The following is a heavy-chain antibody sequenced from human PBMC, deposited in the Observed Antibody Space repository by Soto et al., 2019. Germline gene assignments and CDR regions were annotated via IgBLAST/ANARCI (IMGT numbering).Heavy chain of an antibody. CDR1: GFNVSDNY. V-gene: IGHV3-53*01. CDR2: FFTGGST. Sequence: VGSLRLSCAAAGFNVSDNYMGWVRQAPGKGLEWVSSFFTGGSTDYADSVKGRFTISRDDSKNTVYLQTNSLRAEDTAVYFCVRERRGLGIGFDHWGQGTLVTVSS. J-gene: IGHJ4*02. D-gene: IGHD6-19*01. CDR3: VRERRGLGIGFDH.